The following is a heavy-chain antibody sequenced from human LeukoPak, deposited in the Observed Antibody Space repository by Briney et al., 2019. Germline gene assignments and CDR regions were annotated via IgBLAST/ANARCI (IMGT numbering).Heavy chain of an antibody. CDR2: IKQDGGEK. CDR1: GFTFGNYW. Sequence: HPGGSLRLSCAASGFTFGNYWMSWVRQAPGKGLEWVANIKQDGGEKYYVDSVKGRFTISRDNAKNSLFLQMNSLRAEDTAVYYCARVDIVVVPAASDYWGQGTLVTVSS. CDR3: ARVDIVVVPAASDY. V-gene: IGHV3-7*03. D-gene: IGHD2-2*01. J-gene: IGHJ4*02.